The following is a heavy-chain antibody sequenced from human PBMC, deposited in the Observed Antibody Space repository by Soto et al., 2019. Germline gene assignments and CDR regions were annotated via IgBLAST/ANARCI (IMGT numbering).Heavy chain of an antibody. CDR2: FRSSGGT. CDR3: VKQGNGVLHGLVDV. CDR1: GDSISSYN. D-gene: IGHD1-26*01. V-gene: IGHV4-59*08. Sequence: QVQLQESGPGLVKPSETLSLTCTVSGDSISSYNLAWIRQPPGKGLEWIGYFRSSGGTSYNPSLKSRVAISADTATKQFSMTLISVTAADTAVYYCVKQGNGVLHGLVDVWGQGTTVTVSS. J-gene: IGHJ6*01.